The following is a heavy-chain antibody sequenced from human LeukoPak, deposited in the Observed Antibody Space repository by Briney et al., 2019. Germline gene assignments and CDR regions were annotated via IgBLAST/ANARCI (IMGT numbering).Heavy chain of an antibody. J-gene: IGHJ4*02. CDR1: GGSISSGSYY. V-gene: IGHV4-61*02. D-gene: IGHD2-21*01. CDR3: ARDPTPPIILVPPASVTILK. CDR2: IYTSGST. Sequence: SETLSLTCTVSGGSISSGSYYWSWIRQPAGKGLEWIGRIYTSGSTNYNPSLKSRVTISVDTSKNQFSLKLSSVTAADTAVYYCARDPTPPIILVPPASVTILKWGQGTLVTVSS.